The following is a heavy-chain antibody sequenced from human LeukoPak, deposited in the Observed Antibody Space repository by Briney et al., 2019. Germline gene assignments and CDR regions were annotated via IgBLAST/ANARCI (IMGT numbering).Heavy chain of an antibody. CDR1: GFTFSSYA. D-gene: IGHD2-15*01. V-gene: IGHV3-23*01. CDR2: ISGSGGST. CDR3: AKDLDYCSGGSCYSEWELRRNYFDY. Sequence: GGSLRLSCAASGFTFSSYAMSLVRQAPGKGLEWVSAISGSGGSTYYADSVKGRFTISRDNSKNTLYLQMNSLRAEDTAVYYCAKDLDYCSGGSCYSEWELRRNYFDYWGQGTLVTVSS. J-gene: IGHJ4*02.